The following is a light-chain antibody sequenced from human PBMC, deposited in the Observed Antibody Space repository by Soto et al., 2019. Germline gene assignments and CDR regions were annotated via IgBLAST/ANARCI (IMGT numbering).Light chain of an antibody. Sequence: EIVLTQSPATLSLSPGERATLSCRASQSVSSYLAWYQQKPGQAPRLLIYDASNMATGIPARFSGSGPRTDFTLTISSLEPEDLAVYYCQQRSNWRFTFGPGTKVDIK. V-gene: IGKV3-11*01. CDR3: QQRSNWRFT. CDR1: QSVSSY. J-gene: IGKJ3*01. CDR2: DAS.